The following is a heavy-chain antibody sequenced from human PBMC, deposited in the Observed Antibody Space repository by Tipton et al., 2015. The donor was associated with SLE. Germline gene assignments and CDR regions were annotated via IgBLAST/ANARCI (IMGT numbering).Heavy chain of an antibody. CDR3: ARRNYSVFPFGY. CDR1: GGSISSGGYY. CDR2: IYYSGST. V-gene: IGHV4-31*03. J-gene: IGHJ4*02. D-gene: IGHD4-11*01. Sequence: TLSLTCTVSGGSISSGGYYWSWIRQHPGKGLEWIGYIYYSGSTYYNPSLKSRVTISVDTSKNQFSLKLSSVTAADTAVYFCARRNYSVFPFGYWGQGSLVTVSA.